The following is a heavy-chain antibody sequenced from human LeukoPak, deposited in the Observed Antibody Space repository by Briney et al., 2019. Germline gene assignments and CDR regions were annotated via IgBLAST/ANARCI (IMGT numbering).Heavy chain of an antibody. D-gene: IGHD3-10*01. Sequence: SLRLSCGASGFTFSTTWMHWVRQAPGKGLEWVSGISWNSGSIGYADSVKGRFTISRDNAKNSLYLQMNSLRAEDTALYYCAKVTYGSGSDDYWGQGTLVTVSS. J-gene: IGHJ4*02. V-gene: IGHV3-9*01. CDR3: AKVTYGSGSDDY. CDR1: GFTFSTTW. CDR2: ISWNSGSI.